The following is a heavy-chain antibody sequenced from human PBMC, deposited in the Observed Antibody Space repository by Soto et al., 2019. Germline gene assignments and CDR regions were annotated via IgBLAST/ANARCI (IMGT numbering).Heavy chain of an antibody. J-gene: IGHJ6*02. V-gene: IGHV1-46*01. CDR3: ARNLRVIDCSGGSCYPYYYYGMDV. CDR1: GYTFTSYY. CDR2: INPSGGST. Sequence: QVQLVQSGAEVKKPGASVKVSCKASGYTFTSYYMHWVRQAPGQGLEWMGIINPSGGSTSYAKKFQGRVTMTRDTSTSTVYMELSSLRSEDTAVYYCARNLRVIDCSGGSCYPYYYYGMDVWGQGTTVTVSS. D-gene: IGHD2-15*01.